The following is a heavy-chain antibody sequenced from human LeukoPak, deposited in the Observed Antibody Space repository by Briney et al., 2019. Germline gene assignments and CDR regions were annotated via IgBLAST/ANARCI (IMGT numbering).Heavy chain of an antibody. CDR1: GGTFSRYS. CDR2: ITPIFGTP. D-gene: IGHD3-22*01. CDR3: TRDAAIYVNSGYYYLY. Sequence: SVKVSCKASGGTFSRYSISWVRQAPGQGPEWMGGITPIFGTPNYAQKFQGRLKITADASTSTAYMELSSLTSEDTAVYYCTRDAAIYVNSGYYYLYWGQRTLVTVSS. J-gene: IGHJ4*02. V-gene: IGHV1-69*13.